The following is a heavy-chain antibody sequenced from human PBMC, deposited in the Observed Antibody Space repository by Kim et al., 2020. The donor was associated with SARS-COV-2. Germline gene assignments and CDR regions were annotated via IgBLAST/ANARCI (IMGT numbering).Heavy chain of an antibody. V-gene: IGHV5-10-1*01. D-gene: IGHD3-3*01. CDR1: GDTFTKYW. CDR3: ATQLGGGHYYEDD. Sequence: GESLKISCKVSGDTFTKYWISWVRQRPGKGLEWMGRTDPSDSYTDYNPSFQGHVTISADKSISTAYLQWSSLKASDTAMYYCATQLGGGHYYEDDWGQGTLVTVSS. CDR2: TDPSDSYT. J-gene: IGHJ4*02.